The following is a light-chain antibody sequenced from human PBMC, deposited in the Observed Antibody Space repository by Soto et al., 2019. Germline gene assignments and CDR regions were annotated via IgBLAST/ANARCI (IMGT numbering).Light chain of an antibody. Sequence: DIQMTQSPSSLSASVGDRVTITCQASQDISNYLNWYQQKPGKAPKLLIYDASNLDTGVTSRFSGSGSGKDFTFTISSLQPEDIATYYCQQYDNLHTFGQGTLLEIK. CDR1: QDISNY. CDR2: DAS. J-gene: IGKJ5*01. CDR3: QQYDNLHT. V-gene: IGKV1-33*01.